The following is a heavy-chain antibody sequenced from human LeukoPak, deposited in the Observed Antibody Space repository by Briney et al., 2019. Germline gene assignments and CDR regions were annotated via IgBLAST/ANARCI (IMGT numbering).Heavy chain of an antibody. V-gene: IGHV3-74*01. J-gene: IGHJ4*02. D-gene: IGHD6-13*01. Sequence: GGSLRLSCAASGFTFSTYWMHWVRRAPGKGLVWVSRINSDGSSTRYADSVKGRSTISRDNAKNTLYLQMNSLRAEDTAVYYCAGGIAAAIDYWGQGTLVTVSS. CDR2: INSDGSST. CDR3: AGGIAAAIDY. CDR1: GFTFSTYW.